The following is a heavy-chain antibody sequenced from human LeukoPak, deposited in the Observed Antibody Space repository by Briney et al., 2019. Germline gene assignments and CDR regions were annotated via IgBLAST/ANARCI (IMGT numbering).Heavy chain of an antibody. D-gene: IGHD3-16*01. V-gene: IGHV4-39*01. J-gene: IGHJ4*02. CDR1: GGSISSSSYY. CDR2: IYYSGST. Sequence: SETLSLTCTVSGGSISSSSYYWGWIRQPPGKGLEWIGSIYYSGSTYYNPSLKGRVTISVDTSKNQFSLKLSSVTAADTAVYYCARQTRGVWVYWGQGTLVTVSS. CDR3: ARQTRGVWVY.